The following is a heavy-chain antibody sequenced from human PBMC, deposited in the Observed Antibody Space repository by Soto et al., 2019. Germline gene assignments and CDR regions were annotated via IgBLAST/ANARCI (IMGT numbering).Heavy chain of an antibody. D-gene: IGHD2-15*01. Sequence: QVQLVESGGGVVQPGRSLRLSCAASGFSFNNYGMHWVRQAPGKGLEWVAVIWYDGSNTYYADSVQGRFTVSRDISKNTLYLEMNSLRVEDTAVYYCARDLWSVALDVW. CDR3: ARDLWSVALDV. V-gene: IGHV3-33*01. J-gene: IGHJ6*01. CDR1: GFSFNNYG. CDR2: IWYDGSNT.